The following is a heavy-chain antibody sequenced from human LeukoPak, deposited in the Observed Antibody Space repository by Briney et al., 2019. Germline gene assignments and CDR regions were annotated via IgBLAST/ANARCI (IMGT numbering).Heavy chain of an antibody. D-gene: IGHD6-13*01. V-gene: IGHV1-46*01. CDR3: ARDRQQLARRYYYYYMDV. Sequence: ASVEVSCKASGYTFTSYYMHWVRQAPGQGLEWMGIINPSGGSTSYAQKFQGRVTMTRDMSTSTVYMELSSLRSEDTAVYYCARDRQQLARRYYYYYMDVWGKGTTVTVSS. CDR1: GYTFTSYY. CDR2: INPSGGST. J-gene: IGHJ6*03.